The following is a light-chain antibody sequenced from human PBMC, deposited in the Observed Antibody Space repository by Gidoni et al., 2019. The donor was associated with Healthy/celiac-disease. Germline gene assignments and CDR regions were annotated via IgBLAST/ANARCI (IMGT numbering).Light chain of an antibody. CDR2: AAS. CDR3: QQSYSTPIT. Sequence: IQMTQSPSSLSASVGDRVTITCRASQSISSYLNWYQQKPGKAPKLLIYAASSLQSGVPSRFSGSGSGTDFTLTISSRQHEDFATYYCQQSYSTPITFGQGTRLEIK. CDR1: QSISSY. J-gene: IGKJ5*01. V-gene: IGKV1-39*01.